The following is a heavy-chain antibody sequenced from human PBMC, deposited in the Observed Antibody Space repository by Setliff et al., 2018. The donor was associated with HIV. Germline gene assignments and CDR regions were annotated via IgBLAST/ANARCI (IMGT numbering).Heavy chain of an antibody. CDR3: ARANTHYYETGY. J-gene: IGHJ4*02. CDR2: IIPILGIA. D-gene: IGHD3-16*01. V-gene: IGHV1-69*10. CDR1: GDTFSSYA. Sequence: ASVKVSCKASGDTFSSYAISWVRQAPGQGLEWMGGIIPILGIANYAQKFQDRVTITADKSTDTAYMELSSLRSEDTAVYYCARANTHYYETGYWGQGTLVTVSS.